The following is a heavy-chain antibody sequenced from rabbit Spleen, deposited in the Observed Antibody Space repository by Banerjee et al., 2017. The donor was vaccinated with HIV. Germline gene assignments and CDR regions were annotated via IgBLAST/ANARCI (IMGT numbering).Heavy chain of an antibody. D-gene: IGHD8-1*01. CDR2: IYVGDSGAT. V-gene: IGHV1S40*01. CDR1: GFSFSNIYY. CDR3: ARDTGSSFSTYGMDL. J-gene: IGHJ6*01. Sequence: QSVEESGGDLVKPGASLTLTCTASGFSFSNIYYMCWVRQAPGKGLEWIACIYVGDSGATYYASWAKGRFTISRTSSTTVTLQMTSLTAADTATYFCARDTGSSFSTYGMDLWGPGTLVTVS.